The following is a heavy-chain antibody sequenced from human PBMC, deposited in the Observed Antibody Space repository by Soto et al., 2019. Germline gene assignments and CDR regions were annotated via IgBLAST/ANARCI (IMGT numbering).Heavy chain of an antibody. CDR3: ARDKGGIAARHWLVFDY. V-gene: IGHV1-46*03. D-gene: IGHD6-6*01. Sequence: GASVKVSCKASGYTFTSYYMHWARQAPGQGLEWMGIINPSGGSTSYAQKFQGRVTMTRDTSTSTVYMELSSLRSEDTAVYYCARDKGGIAARHWLVFDYWGQGTLVTVSS. J-gene: IGHJ4*02. CDR2: INPSGGST. CDR1: GYTFTSYY.